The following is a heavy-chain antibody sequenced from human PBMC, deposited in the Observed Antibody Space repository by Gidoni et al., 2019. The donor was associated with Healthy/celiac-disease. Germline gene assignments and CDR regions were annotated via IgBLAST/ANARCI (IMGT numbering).Heavy chain of an antibody. CDR1: GFTVSSNH. CDR3: ARAGWTHDGFDI. V-gene: IGHV3-53*01. D-gene: IGHD6-19*01. J-gene: IGHJ3*02. CDR2: IYSGGNT. Sequence: EAQLVESGGGLIQPGGSLRLSCAASGFTVSSNHMTWVRQAPGKGLEWVSLIYSGGNTFHADSVKGRVTLSRDNSKNTLYLQMNSLRVEDTAVYYCARAGWTHDGFDIWGQGTMVTVSS.